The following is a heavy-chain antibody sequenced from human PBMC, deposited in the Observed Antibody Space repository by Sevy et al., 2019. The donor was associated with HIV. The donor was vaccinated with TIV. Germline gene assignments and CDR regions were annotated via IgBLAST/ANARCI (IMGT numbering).Heavy chain of an antibody. D-gene: IGHD4-4*01. V-gene: IGHV5-51*01. CDR2: IYPRDSDT. CDR3: ARHVDMTTLIGGLYYFDS. Sequence: GESLKISCKASGYKFTTYWIGWARQMPGKGLEWMGMIYPRDSDTRYSPSFQGQVTISADTSINTAHLQWSSLKASDTAMYFCARHVDMTTLIGGLYYFDSWGQGTLVTVSS. J-gene: IGHJ4*02. CDR1: GYKFTTYW.